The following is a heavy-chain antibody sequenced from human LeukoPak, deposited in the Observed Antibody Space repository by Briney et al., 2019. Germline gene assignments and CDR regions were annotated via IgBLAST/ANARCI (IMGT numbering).Heavy chain of an antibody. V-gene: IGHV3-53*01. CDR1: GFTVSNNR. Sequence: PGGSLRLSCAASGFTVSNNRLSWVRQAPGMGLEWVSTIYSDGNTYYPDSVKGRFTISRDGSKNTLYLQLNSLRTEDTAIYYCVRERDGSNSEHWGQGTLVTVSS. J-gene: IGHJ1*01. CDR3: VRERDGSNSEH. CDR2: IYSDGNT. D-gene: IGHD1-26*01.